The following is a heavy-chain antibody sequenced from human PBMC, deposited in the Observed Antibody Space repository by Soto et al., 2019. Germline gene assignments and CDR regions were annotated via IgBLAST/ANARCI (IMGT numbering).Heavy chain of an antibody. V-gene: IGHV4-31*03. Sequence: PSETLSLTCTVSGGSISSGGYYWSWIRQHPGNGLEWIGYIYYSGSPYYNPSLKSRVTISVDTSKNQFSLKLSSVTAADTAVYYCALSVLRYFDRPYYWFDPWGQGTLVTVSS. D-gene: IGHD3-9*01. CDR3: ALSVLRYFDRPYYWFDP. CDR1: GGSISSGGYY. CDR2: IYYSGSP. J-gene: IGHJ5*02.